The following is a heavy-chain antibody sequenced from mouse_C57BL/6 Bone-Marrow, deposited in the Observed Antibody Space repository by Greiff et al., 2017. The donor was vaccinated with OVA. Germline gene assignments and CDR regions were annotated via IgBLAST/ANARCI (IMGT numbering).Heavy chain of an antibody. CDR2: IYPGSGST. V-gene: IGHV1-55*01. J-gene: IGHJ3*01. CDR3: AKWLSWFAY. CDR1: GYTFTSYW. Sequence: VQLQQPGAELVKPGASVKMSCKASGYTFTSYWITWVKQRPGQGLAWIGDIYPGSGSTNYNEKFKSKATLTVDTSSSTAYMPLSNLTYEDSAVYFCAKWLSWFAYWGQGTLVTVSA. D-gene: IGHD2-2*01.